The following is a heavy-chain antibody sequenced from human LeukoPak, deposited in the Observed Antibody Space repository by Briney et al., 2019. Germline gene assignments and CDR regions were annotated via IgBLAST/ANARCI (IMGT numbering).Heavy chain of an antibody. D-gene: IGHD2-15*01. Sequence: GGSLRLSCAASGFTFSSYAMSWVRQAPGKGLEWVSAISGSGGSTYYADSVKGRFTISRDNSKNTLYLQMNSLRAEDTAVYYCAKTRCSGGSCYSALDAFDIWGQGTMVTVSS. CDR3: AKTRCSGGSCYSALDAFDI. J-gene: IGHJ3*02. CDR2: ISGSGGST. CDR1: GFTFSSYA. V-gene: IGHV3-23*01.